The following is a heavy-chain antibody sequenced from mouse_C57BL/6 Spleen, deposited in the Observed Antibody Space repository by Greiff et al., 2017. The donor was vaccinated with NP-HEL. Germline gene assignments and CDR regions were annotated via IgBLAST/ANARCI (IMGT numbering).Heavy chain of an antibody. CDR3: ARNLVITTVPHWYFDV. D-gene: IGHD1-1*01. CDR1: GFSLTSYA. J-gene: IGHJ1*03. CDR2: IWTGGGT. V-gene: IGHV2-9-1*01. Sequence: QVQLKQSGPGLVAPSQSLSITCTVSGFSLTSYAISWVRQPPGKGLEWLGVIWTGGGTNYNSALKSRLSISKDNSKSQVFLKMNSLQTDDTAMYYCARNLVITTVPHWYFDVWGTGTTVTVSS.